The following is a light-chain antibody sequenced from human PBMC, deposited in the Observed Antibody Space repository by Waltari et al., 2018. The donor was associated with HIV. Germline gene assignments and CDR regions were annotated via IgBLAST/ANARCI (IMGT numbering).Light chain of an antibody. CDR2: GNN. J-gene: IGLJ3*02. CDR3: QSYDSSLSGSV. Sequence: QSVLTQPPSVSGAPGQRVTISCTGSSSNIGARFDVHWYQQLPGTAHKLLIYGNNNRPSGVPDRFSGSKSGTSASLAITGLQAEDEADYYCQSYDSSLSGSVFGGGTKLTVL. V-gene: IGLV1-40*01. CDR1: SSNIGARFD.